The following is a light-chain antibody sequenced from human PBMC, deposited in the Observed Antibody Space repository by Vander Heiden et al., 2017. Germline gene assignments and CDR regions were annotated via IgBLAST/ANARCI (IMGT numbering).Light chain of an antibody. CDR2: EVD. J-gene: IGLJ2*01. CDR1: SNDVGAYNY. CDR3: SSYADNNLL. V-gene: IGLV2-8*01. Sequence: QPPSASGSPGQSVTISCTGTSNDVGAYNYISWYQQHPGKAPKLMISEVDKRPSGVPDRFSGSKSGNTASLTVSGLKAEDEADYYCSSYADNNLLFGGGTKLTVL.